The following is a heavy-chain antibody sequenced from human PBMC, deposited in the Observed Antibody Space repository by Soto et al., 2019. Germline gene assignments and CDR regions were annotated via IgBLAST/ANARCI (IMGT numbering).Heavy chain of an antibody. D-gene: IGHD5-18*01. V-gene: IGHV3-74*01. J-gene: IGHJ6*02. CDR2: INSDGSST. Sequence: PGGSLRLSCAASGFTFSSYWMHWVRQAPGKGLVWVSRINSDGSSTSYADSVKGRFTISRDNAKNTLYLQMNSLRAEDTAVYYCARDPKAWIQYYYGMDVWGQGTTVTVT. CDR3: ARDPKAWIQYYYGMDV. CDR1: GFTFSSYW.